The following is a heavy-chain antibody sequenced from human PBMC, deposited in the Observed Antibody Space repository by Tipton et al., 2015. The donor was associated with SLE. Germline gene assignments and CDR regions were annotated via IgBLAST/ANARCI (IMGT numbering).Heavy chain of an antibody. J-gene: IGHJ3*02. V-gene: IGHV4-39*07. CDR3: ARRPMGLAAFDI. D-gene: IGHD3-16*01. Sequence: TLSLTCTVSGGSISSSNYYWGWIRQPPGKGLEWIGNIDCSGSTHDNPSLKSRVTTSVDTSKNQFSLKLNSVTAADTAVYYCARRPMGLAAFDIWGQGTVVTVSS. CDR1: GGSISSSNYY. CDR2: IDCSGST.